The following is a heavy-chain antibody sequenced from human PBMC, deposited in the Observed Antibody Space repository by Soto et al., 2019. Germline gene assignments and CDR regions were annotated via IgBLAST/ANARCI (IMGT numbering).Heavy chain of an antibody. Sequence: EVQLVESGGGLVKPGGSLRLSCAASGFTFSSYSMNWVRQAPGKGLEWVSSISSSSSYIYYADSVKGRFTISRDNAKNSLYLKMNSLRAEDTAVYYCARDSDFWSGYYKGGYYYYGMDVWGQGTTVTVSS. CDR1: GFTFSSYS. CDR2: ISSSSSYI. V-gene: IGHV3-21*01. D-gene: IGHD3-3*01. CDR3: ARDSDFWSGYYKGGYYYYGMDV. J-gene: IGHJ6*02.